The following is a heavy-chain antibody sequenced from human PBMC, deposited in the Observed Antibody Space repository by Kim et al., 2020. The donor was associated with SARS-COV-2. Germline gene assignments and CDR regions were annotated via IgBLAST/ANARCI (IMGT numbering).Heavy chain of an antibody. J-gene: IGHJ3*01. CDR1: GFTVSSNY. V-gene: IGHV3-53*01. CDR3: ARDPPPKYYYDSSGYPSS. Sequence: GGSLRLSCAASGFTVSSNYMSWVRQAPGKGLEWVSVIYSGGSTYYADSVKGRFTISRDNSKNTLYLQMNSLRAEDTAVYYCARDPPPKYYYDSSGYPSSWGQGTMVTVSS. CDR2: IYSGGST. D-gene: IGHD3-22*01.